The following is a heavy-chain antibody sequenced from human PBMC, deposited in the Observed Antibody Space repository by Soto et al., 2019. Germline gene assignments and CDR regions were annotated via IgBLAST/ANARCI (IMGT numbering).Heavy chain of an antibody. J-gene: IGHJ5*02. CDR1: GRSVSSGGYY. V-gene: IGHV4-31*03. D-gene: IGHD6-19*01. CDR3: VRDRALDSSGHWFDT. CDR2: IYHIGSP. Sequence: SETLSLTCTVSGRSVSSGGYYWTWIRQHPGRGLEWIGYIYHIGSPYSNPSLESRVTISLDTSKNQFSLNLTSVTAADTAIYYCVRDRALDSSGHWFDTWGQGTLVTVSS.